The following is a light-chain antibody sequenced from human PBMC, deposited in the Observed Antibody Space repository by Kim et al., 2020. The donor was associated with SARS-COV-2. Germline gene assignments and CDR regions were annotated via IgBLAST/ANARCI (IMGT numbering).Light chain of an antibody. CDR3: LQDYDHPWT. V-gene: IGKV1-6*01. CDR2: GAS. Sequence: AYVGDRVTITCRASQGIVNDLGWDQQKPGKAPRVLIYGASRLQSGVPSRFSGGGSGTDFTLTISSLQPEDFATYFCLQDYDHPWTFGQGTKVDIK. CDR1: QGIVND. J-gene: IGKJ1*01.